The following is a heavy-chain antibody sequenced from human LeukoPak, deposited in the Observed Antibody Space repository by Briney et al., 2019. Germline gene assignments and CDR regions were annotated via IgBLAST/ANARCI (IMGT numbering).Heavy chain of an antibody. Sequence: PSQTLSLTCTVSGGSISSGSYYWSWNRQPAGKGLEWIGRIYTSGSTNYNPSLKSRVTISVDTSKNQFSLKLSSVTAADTAVYYCARAGGGYDYVWGSYYSLDYWGQGTLVTVSS. V-gene: IGHV4-61*02. CDR3: ARAGGGYDYVWGSYYSLDY. D-gene: IGHD3-16*01. CDR1: GGSISSGSYY. CDR2: IYTSGST. J-gene: IGHJ4*02.